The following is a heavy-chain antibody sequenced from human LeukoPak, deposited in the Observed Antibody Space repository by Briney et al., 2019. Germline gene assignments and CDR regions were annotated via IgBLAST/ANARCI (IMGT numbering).Heavy chain of an antibody. J-gene: IGHJ4*02. CDR2: INPNSGGT. CDR3: AIEDVAAPGQDY. V-gene: IGHV1-2*02. Sequence: ASVKVSCKASGYTFTGYYMHWVRQAPGQGLEWMGWINPNSGGTNYAQKFRGRVTMTRDTSISTAYMALSRLRSDDTAVYYCAIEDVAAPGQDYWGQGTLVTVSS. D-gene: IGHD6-25*01. CDR1: GYTFTGYY.